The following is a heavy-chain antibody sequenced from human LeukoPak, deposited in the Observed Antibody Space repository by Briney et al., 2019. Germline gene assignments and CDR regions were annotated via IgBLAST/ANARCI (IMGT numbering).Heavy chain of an antibody. CDR3: ARDLRAPKNYYYYYMDV. CDR2: ISAYNGNT. V-gene: IGHV1-18*01. J-gene: IGHJ6*03. CDR1: GGTFSSYA. Sequence: ASVKVSCKASGGTFSSYAINWVRQAPGQGLEWMGWISAYNGNTNYAQKLQGRVTMTTDTSTSTAYMELRSLRSDDTAVYYCARDLRAPKNYYYYYMDVWGKGTTVTISS.